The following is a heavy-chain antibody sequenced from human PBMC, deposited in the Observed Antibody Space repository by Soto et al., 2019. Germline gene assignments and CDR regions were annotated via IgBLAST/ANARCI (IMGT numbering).Heavy chain of an antibody. CDR3: AAETQYYYYYYGMDV. CDR2: IVVGSGNT. CDR1: GFTFTSSA. Sequence: SVKVSCKASGFTFTSSAVQWVRQARGQRLEWIGWIVVGSGNTNYAQKFQERVTITRDMSTSTAYMELSSLRSEDTAVCYCAAETQYYYYYYGMDVWGQGTTVTVSS. V-gene: IGHV1-58*01. J-gene: IGHJ6*02.